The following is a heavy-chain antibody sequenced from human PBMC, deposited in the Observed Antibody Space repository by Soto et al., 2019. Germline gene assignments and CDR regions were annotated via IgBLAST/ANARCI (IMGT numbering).Heavy chain of an antibody. CDR1: GGSINSVDYS. J-gene: IGHJ4*02. D-gene: IGHD3-22*01. CDR3: ARYRYSDSLKEYYFDY. Sequence: SETLSLTCTVSGGSINSVDYSRRWIRQPPGKVLEWIGNLYYTGSTYYNPSLKSRVTILVDTSKKQFSLMVTSVTAADTAVYYCARYRYSDSLKEYYFDYWGQGTLVTVSS. V-gene: IGHV4-30-4*01. CDR2: LYYTGST.